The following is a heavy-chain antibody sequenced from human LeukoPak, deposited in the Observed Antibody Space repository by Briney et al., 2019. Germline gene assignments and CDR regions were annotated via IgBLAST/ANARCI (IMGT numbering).Heavy chain of an antibody. CDR2: INPNSCGT. V-gene: IGHV1-2*04. Sequence: ASVKVSCMASGYTFTGYYMHWVRQAPGQGLGWMGWINPNSCGTNYAQKFQGWVTMTRDTSISTAYMELSRLRSDDTAVYYCAREGCTNGVCYADYWGQGTLVTVSS. CDR3: AREGCTNGVCYADY. CDR1: GYTFTGYY. D-gene: IGHD2-8*01. J-gene: IGHJ4*02.